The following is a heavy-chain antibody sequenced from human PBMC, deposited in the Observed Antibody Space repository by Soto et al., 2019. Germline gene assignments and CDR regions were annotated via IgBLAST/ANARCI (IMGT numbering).Heavy chain of an antibody. CDR2: ISYSGNT. CDR1: EGTSGSDDDC. J-gene: IGHJ5*01. D-gene: IGHD4-17*01. CDR3: ARAPTVTTAAKLDS. V-gene: IGHV4-30-4*01. Sequence: VAEGTSGSDDDCCSLIRKTPGKGLEWIGYISYSGNTYYNPSLQSRVALSLDTSKNQFSLKLISVTAADTAVYYCARAPTVTTAAKLDSRGQGALVTVPS.